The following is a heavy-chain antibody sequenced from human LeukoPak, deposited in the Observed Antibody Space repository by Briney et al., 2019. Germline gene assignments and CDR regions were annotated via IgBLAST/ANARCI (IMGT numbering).Heavy chain of an antibody. Sequence: GGSLRLSCAASGFTFSSYAVSWVRQAPGKGLEWVSAISGSGGSAYYADSVKGQFTISRDNSKNTLYLQMNSLRAEDTAVYYCAKDAETTVTGLLDYWGQGTLVTVSS. D-gene: IGHD4-17*01. CDR2: ISGSGGSA. J-gene: IGHJ4*02. CDR3: AKDAETTVTGLLDY. V-gene: IGHV3-23*01. CDR1: GFTFSSYA.